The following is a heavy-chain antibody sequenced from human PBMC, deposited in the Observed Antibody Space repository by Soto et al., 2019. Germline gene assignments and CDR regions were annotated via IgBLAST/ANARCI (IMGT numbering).Heavy chain of an antibody. J-gene: IGHJ5*02. V-gene: IGHV4-4*07. CDR1: GASISGFY. CDR2: IYATGTT. CDR3: GRDGTKTFWDWFDP. D-gene: IGHD1-1*01. Sequence: SETLSLTCTVSGASISGFYWSWIRKSAGKGLEWIGRIYATGTTDYNPSLKSRVMMSVDTSKKQFSLKLRSVTAADTAVYYCGRDGTKTFWDWFDPCGQGISVTVSS.